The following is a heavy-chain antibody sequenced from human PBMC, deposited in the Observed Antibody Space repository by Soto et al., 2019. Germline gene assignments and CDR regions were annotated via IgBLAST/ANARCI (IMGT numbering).Heavy chain of an antibody. V-gene: IGHV1-2*02. CDR3: ARGGGVGVAGSAAFEM. CDR2: INPATGAA. Sequence: QLHLVQSGAVVKKPGASVTVSCSASGYPVTAYYMHWVRQAPGRGLEWMGGINPATGAAKYTQTFQGRVTMTRDTSTSTVSMELSGLTSEDTAVFYCARGGGVGVAGSAAFEMWGQGTLVTVSS. D-gene: IGHD3-3*01. CDR1: GYPVTAYY. J-gene: IGHJ3*02.